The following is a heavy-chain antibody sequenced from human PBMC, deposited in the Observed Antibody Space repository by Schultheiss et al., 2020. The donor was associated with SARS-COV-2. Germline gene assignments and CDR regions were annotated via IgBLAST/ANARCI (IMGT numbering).Heavy chain of an antibody. D-gene: IGHD7-27*01. CDR2: IWYDGSNK. CDR3: ASRTGDGFDY. V-gene: IGHV3-33*08. Sequence: GGSLSLSCAASGFTFDDYGMSWVRQAPGKGLEWVAVIWYDGSNKYYADSVKGRFTISRDNSKNTLYLQMNSLRAEDTAVYYCASRTGDGFDYWGQGTLVTVSS. J-gene: IGHJ4*02. CDR1: GFTFDDYG.